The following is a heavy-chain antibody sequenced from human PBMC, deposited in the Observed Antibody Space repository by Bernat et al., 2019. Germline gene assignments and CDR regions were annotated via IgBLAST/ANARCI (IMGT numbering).Heavy chain of an antibody. CDR1: GYTFTSYY. CDR2: INPSGGST. CDR3: YYYDSSGRSDAFDI. Sequence: QVQLVQSGAEVKKPGASVKVSCKASGYTFTSYYMHWVRQAPGQGLEWMGIINPSGGSTSYAQKFQGRVTMTTDTSTSTAYMELRSLRSDDTAVYFCYYYDSSGRSDAFDIWGQGTMVTVSS. V-gene: IGHV1-46*01. J-gene: IGHJ3*02. D-gene: IGHD3-22*01.